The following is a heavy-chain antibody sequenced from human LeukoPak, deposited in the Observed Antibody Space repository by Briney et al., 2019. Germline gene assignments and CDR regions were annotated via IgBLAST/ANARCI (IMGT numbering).Heavy chain of an antibody. CDR1: GFTFSSYA. CDR3: ANDPTYYDILTGYYRAEFDY. J-gene: IGHJ4*02. V-gene: IGHV3-23*01. CDR2: ISGSGGST. D-gene: IGHD3-9*01. Sequence: GGSLRLSCAASGFTFSSYAMSWVRQAPGKGLEWVSAISGSGGSTYYADSVKGRFTISRDNSKNTLYQQMNSLRAEDTAVYYCANDPTYYDILTGYYRAEFDYWGRGTLVTVSS.